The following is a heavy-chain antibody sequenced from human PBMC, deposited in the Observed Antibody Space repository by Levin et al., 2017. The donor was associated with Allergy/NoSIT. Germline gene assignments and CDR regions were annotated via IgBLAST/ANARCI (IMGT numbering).Heavy chain of an antibody. V-gene: IGHV3-48*03. CDR3: ARLAYSSSWYRGVGENYYYYYMDV. CDR2: ISSSGSTI. J-gene: IGHJ6*03. CDR1: GFTFSSYE. D-gene: IGHD6-13*01. Sequence: RSGGSLRLSCAASGFTFSSYEMNWVRQAPGKGLEWVSYISSSGSTIYYADSVKGRFTISRDNAKNSLYLQMNSLRAEDTAVYYCARLAYSSSWYRGVGENYYYYYMDVWGKGTTVTVSS.